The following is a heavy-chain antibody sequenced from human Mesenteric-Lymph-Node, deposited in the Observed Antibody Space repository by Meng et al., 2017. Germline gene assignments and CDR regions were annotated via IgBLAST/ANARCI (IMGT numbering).Heavy chain of an antibody. CDR3: ARSIDDFDYGDYSASLCMDV. V-gene: IGHV1-8*03. J-gene: IGHJ6*02. CDR1: GYTFTGYY. D-gene: IGHD4-17*01. Sequence: ASVKVSCKASGYTFTGYYMHWVRQAPGQGLEWMGWMNPNSGNTGYAQKFQGRVTITRNTSISTAYMELSSVRSEDTAVYYCARSIDDFDYGDYSASLCMDVWGQGTTVTVSS. CDR2: MNPNSGNT.